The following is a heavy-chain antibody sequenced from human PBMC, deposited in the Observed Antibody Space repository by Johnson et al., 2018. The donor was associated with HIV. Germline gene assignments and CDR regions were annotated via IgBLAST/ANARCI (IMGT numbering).Heavy chain of an antibody. J-gene: IGHJ3*02. V-gene: IGHV3-15*01. CDR2: IKSKTDGGTT. CDR3: TNPSGSDVSCYDAFDI. D-gene: IGHD1-26*01. Sequence: VQLVESGGGLVKPGGSLRLSCAASGFTFSNAWISWVRQAPGKGLEWVGRIKSKTDGGTTDYAAPVKGSFTISRDDSKNTLYLQMNSLKTEVTAVYYCTNPSGSDVSCYDAFDIWGQGTMVTVSS. CDR1: GFTFSNAW.